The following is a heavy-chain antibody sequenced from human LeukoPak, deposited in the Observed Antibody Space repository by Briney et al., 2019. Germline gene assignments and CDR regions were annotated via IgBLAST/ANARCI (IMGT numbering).Heavy chain of an antibody. V-gene: IGHV4-34*01. CDR3: ARGWYCSSTSCYKRSDAFDI. CDR2: INHSGST. D-gene: IGHD2-2*02. CDR1: GGSFSGYY. Sequence: SETLSLACAVYGGSFSGYYWSWIRQPPGKGLEWIGEINHSGSTNYNPSLKSRVTISVDTSKNQFSLKLSSVTAADTAVYYCARGWYCSSTSCYKRSDAFDIWGQGTMVTVSS. J-gene: IGHJ3*02.